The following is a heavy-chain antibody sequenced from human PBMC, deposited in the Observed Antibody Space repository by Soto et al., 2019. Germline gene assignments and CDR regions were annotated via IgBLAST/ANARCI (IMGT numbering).Heavy chain of an antibody. CDR1: GFSVKTSGVG. Sequence: SGPTLVNPTQTLTLTCTCSGFSVKTSGVGVGWIRQPPGKTLEWLALIYWNDFKRYTPSLESRLTITKDTSKSQVVLTMTNMDPVDTATYYCAHLNTRGYYFDSWGQGALVTVSS. CDR3: AHLNTRGYYFDS. V-gene: IGHV2-5*01. D-gene: IGHD2-15*01. CDR2: IYWNDFK. J-gene: IGHJ4*02.